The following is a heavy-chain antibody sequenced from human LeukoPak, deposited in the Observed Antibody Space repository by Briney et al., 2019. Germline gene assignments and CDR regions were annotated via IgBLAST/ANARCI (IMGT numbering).Heavy chain of an antibody. CDR3: ATQGWHLSGWYTTGRRFDP. Sequence: SETLSLTCTVSGGSISSSSYYWGWIRQPPGKGLEWIGSIYYSGSTYYNPPLKSRVTISVDTSKNQFSLKLSSVTAADTAVYYCATQGWHLSGWYTTGRRFDPWGQGTLVTVSS. J-gene: IGHJ5*02. CDR2: IYYSGST. CDR1: GGSISSSSYY. D-gene: IGHD6-19*01. V-gene: IGHV4-39*07.